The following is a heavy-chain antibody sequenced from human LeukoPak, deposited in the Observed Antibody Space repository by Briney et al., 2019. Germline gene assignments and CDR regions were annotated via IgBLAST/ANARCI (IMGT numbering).Heavy chain of an antibody. CDR2: ISGSSTYI. CDR3: AKDHANTPVVTN. J-gene: IGHJ4*02. CDR1: GFTFSDYY. V-gene: IGHV3-11*05. Sequence: PGGSLRLSCAASGFTFSDYYMSWIRQAPGKGLEWVSSISGSSTYIYYADSVKGRFTISRDDAKNSLYLQMNSLRVEDTAIYYCAKDHANTPVVTNWGQGILVSVSS. D-gene: IGHD2-21*02.